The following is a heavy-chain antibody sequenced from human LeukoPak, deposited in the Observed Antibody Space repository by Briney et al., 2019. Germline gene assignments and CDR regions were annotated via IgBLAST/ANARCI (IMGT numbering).Heavy chain of an antibody. V-gene: IGHV4-34*01. CDR3: ARVRRTGYLPFDY. J-gene: IGHJ4*02. D-gene: IGHD3/OR15-3a*01. CDR2: INHSGST. CDR1: GGSFSGYY. Sequence: SETLSLNCAVYGGSFSGYYWSWIRQPPGKGLEWIGEINHSGSTNYNPSLKSRVTISVDTSKNQFSLKLSSVTAADTAVYYCARVRRTGYLPFDYWGQGTLVTVSS.